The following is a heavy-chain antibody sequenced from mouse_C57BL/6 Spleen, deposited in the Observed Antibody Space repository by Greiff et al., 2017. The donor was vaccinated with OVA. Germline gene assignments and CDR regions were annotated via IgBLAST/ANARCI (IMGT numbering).Heavy chain of an antibody. Sequence: EVQLQQSGAELVKPGASVKLSCTASGFNIKDYYMHWVKQRTEQGLEWIGRIDPEDGETKYAPKFQGKATITAETSSNTAYLQLSSLTSEDTAVYYCAFITTVVATLYYAMDYWGQGTSVTVSS. CDR3: AFITTVVATLYYAMDY. CDR2: IDPEDGET. V-gene: IGHV14-2*01. J-gene: IGHJ4*01. D-gene: IGHD1-1*01. CDR1: GFNIKDYY.